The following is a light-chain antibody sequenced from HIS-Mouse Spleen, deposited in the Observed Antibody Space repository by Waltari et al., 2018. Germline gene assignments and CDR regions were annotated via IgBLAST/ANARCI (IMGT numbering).Light chain of an antibody. J-gene: IGKJ3*01. Sequence: AIRMTQSPSSFSASTGDRVTITCRASQGISSYLAWYQQKPGKAPKLLIYAASTLQSGVPSRFSGSVSGTDFTLTISCLQSEDFATYYCQQYYSYRFTFGPGTKVDIK. CDR3: QQYYSYRFT. CDR2: AAS. V-gene: IGKV1-8*01. CDR1: QGISSY.